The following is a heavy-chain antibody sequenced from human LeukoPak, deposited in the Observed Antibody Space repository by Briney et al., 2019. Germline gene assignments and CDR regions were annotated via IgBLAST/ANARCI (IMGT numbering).Heavy chain of an antibody. Sequence: GESLKISCKGSGYSFTSYWIGWVRQMPGKGLEWMGIIYPGDSDTRYSPSFQGQVTISADKSISTAYLQWSSLKASDTAMYYCARLSCSSTSCDPGLYYYYYYMDVWGKGTTVTVSS. CDR2: IYPGDSDT. D-gene: IGHD2-2*01. CDR1: GYSFTSYW. CDR3: ARLSCSSTSCDPGLYYYYYYMDV. J-gene: IGHJ6*03. V-gene: IGHV5-51*01.